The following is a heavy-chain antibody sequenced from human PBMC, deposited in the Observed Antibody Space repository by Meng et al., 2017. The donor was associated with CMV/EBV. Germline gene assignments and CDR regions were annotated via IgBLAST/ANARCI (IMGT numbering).Heavy chain of an antibody. Sequence: HVHLLNMGAGLLKPSGTLSPTCAVYGGSFSGYYWSWIRQPPGKGLEWIGEINHSGSTNYNPSLKSRVTISVDTSKNQFSLKLSSVTAADTAVYYCARGVGGWFDPWGQGTLVTVSS. V-gene: IGHV4-34*01. CDR2: INHSGST. CDR1: GGSFSGYY. J-gene: IGHJ5*02. CDR3: ARGVGGWFDP. D-gene: IGHD1-26*01.